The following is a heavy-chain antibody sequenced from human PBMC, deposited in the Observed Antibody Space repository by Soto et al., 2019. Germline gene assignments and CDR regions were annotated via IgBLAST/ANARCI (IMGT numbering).Heavy chain of an antibody. V-gene: IGHV2-5*01. CDR1: GFSLSTSGLG. J-gene: IGHJ4*02. Sequence: QITLKESGPTLVRPTQTLTLTCTFSGFSLSTSGLGVGWIRQPPGTALEWLALIYWNDDKRYSPSLKARLTITKDTSKNQVVLTMTNMDPVDTATYYGAHRPSGWYLFDYWGQGTLVTVSS. D-gene: IGHD6-19*01. CDR2: IYWNDDK. CDR3: AHRPSGWYLFDY.